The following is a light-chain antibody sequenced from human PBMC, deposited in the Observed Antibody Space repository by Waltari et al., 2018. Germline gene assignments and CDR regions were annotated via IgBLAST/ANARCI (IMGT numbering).Light chain of an antibody. V-gene: IGKV1-9*01. CDR2: AAS. CDR3: QQPDFSPRP. Sequence: DIQLTQSPSFLSASVGDRVTITCRASQGISNYLAWYQQKPGKAPQVLIYAASTLRSGVPARFSGSGSGTEFTLTISGLQPEDFATYYCQQPDFSPRPFGQGTKVDVK. CDR1: QGISNY. J-gene: IGKJ1*01.